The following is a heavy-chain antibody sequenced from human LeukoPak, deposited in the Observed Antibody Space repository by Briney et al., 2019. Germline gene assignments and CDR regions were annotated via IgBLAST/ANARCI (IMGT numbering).Heavy chain of an antibody. CDR3: ARDYYRTVDY. V-gene: IGHV1-2*02. D-gene: IGHD3-22*01. Sequence: ASVKVSCKASGYSFTGYYIHWERQAPGQGLEWMGWINPNSGGTNYAQKFQGRVTMTKDTSINTTYMDLSSLRSDDTAVYYCARDYYRTVDYWGQGTLVTVSS. J-gene: IGHJ4*02. CDR2: INPNSGGT. CDR1: GYSFTGYY.